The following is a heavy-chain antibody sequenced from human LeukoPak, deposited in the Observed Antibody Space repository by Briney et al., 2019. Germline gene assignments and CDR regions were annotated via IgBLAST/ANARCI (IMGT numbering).Heavy chain of an antibody. CDR1: GGSISSDY. Sequence: SETLSLTCTVSGGSISSDYWPWIRQLPGKGLEWIGYIYNSGSNNYNPSLKSRATISIDTSKNQFSLKLTSVTAADTAVYYCATRGYWGQGTLVTVSS. CDR3: ATRGY. CDR2: IYNSGSN. J-gene: IGHJ4*02. V-gene: IGHV4-59*08. D-gene: IGHD3-10*01.